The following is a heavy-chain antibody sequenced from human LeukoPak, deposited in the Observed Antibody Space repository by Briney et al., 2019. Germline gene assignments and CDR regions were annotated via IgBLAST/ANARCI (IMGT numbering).Heavy chain of an antibody. J-gene: IGHJ4*02. CDR3: AQVVWRYRRAFHY. V-gene: IGHV3-23*01. Sequence: GGSLRLSCAASGFTFSSYAMSWVRQAPGKGLEWVSAISGSGGSTYYADSVKGRFTISRDNSKNTLYLQTNSLRAEDTAVYYCAQVVWRYRRAFHYWGQGTLVTVSS. CDR2: ISGSGGST. CDR1: GFTFSSYA. D-gene: IGHD2-8*01.